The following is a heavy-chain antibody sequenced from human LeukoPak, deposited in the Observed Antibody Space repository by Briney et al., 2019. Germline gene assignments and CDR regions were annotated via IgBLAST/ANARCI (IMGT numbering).Heavy chain of an antibody. CDR3: ARSTGYSSRGEAFDY. J-gene: IGHJ4*02. CDR1: GFTVSSNY. V-gene: IGHV3-21*01. Sequence: GGSLRLSCAASGFTVSSNYMSWVRQAPGKGLEWVSSISSSSRYIYYADSVKGRFTISRDNAKNTLYLQMNSQRAEDTAVYYCARSTGYSSRGEAFDYWGQGTLVTVSS. CDR2: ISSSSRYI. D-gene: IGHD6-13*01.